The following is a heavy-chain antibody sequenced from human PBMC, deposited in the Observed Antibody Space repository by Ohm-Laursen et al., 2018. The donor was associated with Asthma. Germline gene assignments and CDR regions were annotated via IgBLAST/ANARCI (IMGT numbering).Heavy chain of an antibody. V-gene: IGHV3-9*01. Sequence: SLRLSCTASGYTFSRYSIHWVRQIPGKGLEWVSGISWNSGSIGYADSVKGRFTISRDNAKNSLYLQMNSLRPEDTAFYYCAKLVGVTTAWGQGTLVTVSS. J-gene: IGHJ5*02. D-gene: IGHD4-17*01. CDR1: GYTFSRYS. CDR2: ISWNSGSI. CDR3: AKLVGVTTA.